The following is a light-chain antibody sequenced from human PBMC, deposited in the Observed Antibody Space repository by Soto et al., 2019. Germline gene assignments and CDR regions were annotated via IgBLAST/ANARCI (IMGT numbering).Light chain of an antibody. J-gene: IGKJ1*01. CDR3: QQYNNWTWT. CDR2: GAS. V-gene: IGKV3-15*01. Sequence: EILMTQSPATLSGSPGERATLSCRASQSVRSNLAWYQQKPGQAPRLLIYGASTRATGIPARFSGSGSGTELTLTISSLQSEDFAVYYCQQYNNWTWTFGQGTKVDIK. CDR1: QSVRSN.